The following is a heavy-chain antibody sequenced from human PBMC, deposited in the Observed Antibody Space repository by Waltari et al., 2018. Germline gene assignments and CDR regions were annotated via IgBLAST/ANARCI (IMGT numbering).Heavy chain of an antibody. CDR3: AREQWLATQEDDED. CDR1: GGTFSSYT. Sequence: QVQLVQSGAEVKKPGSSVKVSCKASGGTFSSYTISWVRQAPGQGLEWMGRIIPILGIANYAQKFQGRGTITADKATSTAYMELSSLRSEDTAVYYCAREQWLATQEDDEDWGQGTLVTVSS. V-gene: IGHV1-69*08. D-gene: IGHD6-19*01. J-gene: IGHJ4*02. CDR2: IIPILGIA.